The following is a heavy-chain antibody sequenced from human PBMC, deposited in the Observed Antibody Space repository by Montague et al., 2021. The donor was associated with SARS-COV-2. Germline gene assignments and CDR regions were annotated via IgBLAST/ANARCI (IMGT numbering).Heavy chain of an antibody. D-gene: IGHD3-22*01. CDR1: GGSISSYY. CDR3: ARGGGSGYRYYFDY. V-gene: IGHV4-59*01. J-gene: IGHJ4*02. CDR2: IYYSGRT. Sequence: SETLSLTCIVSGGSISSYYWNWIRQPPGKGLEWIGYIYYSGRTNYNPSLKSRVTISVDTSKNQFSLKLSSVTAADTAVYYCARGGGSGYRYYFDYWGQGSLVTVSS.